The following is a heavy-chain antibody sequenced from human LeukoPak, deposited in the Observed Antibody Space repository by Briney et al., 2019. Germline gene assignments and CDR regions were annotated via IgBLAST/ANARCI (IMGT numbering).Heavy chain of an antibody. J-gene: IGHJ3*02. V-gene: IGHV3-23*01. CDR2: ISAGGDGT. D-gene: IGHD1-1*01. CDR1: GFSFSRYP. CDR3: SLLTTATGTGRAFDI. Sequence: PGGSLRLSCAASGFSFSRYPMGWVRQAPGKGLGWVSGISAGGDGTYHADPVKGRFTISRDNSKNTLYLQMNSLRAEDTAEYAKSLLTTATGTGRAFDIWGQGTMVTVSS.